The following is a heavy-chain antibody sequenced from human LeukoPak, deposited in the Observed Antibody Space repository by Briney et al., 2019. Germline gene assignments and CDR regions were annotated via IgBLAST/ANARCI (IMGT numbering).Heavy chain of an antibody. J-gene: IGHJ5*01. D-gene: IGHD6-13*01. CDR2: IIPIFGTA. CDR1: GGTFSSYA. Sequence: SVKVSCKASGGTFSSYAISWVRQAPGQGLEWMGGIIPIFGTANYAQKFQGRVTITADESTSTAYMGLSSLRSEDTAVYYCARDEQQLVLGGWFDSWGQGTLVTVSS. CDR3: ARDEQQLVLGGWFDS. V-gene: IGHV1-69*13.